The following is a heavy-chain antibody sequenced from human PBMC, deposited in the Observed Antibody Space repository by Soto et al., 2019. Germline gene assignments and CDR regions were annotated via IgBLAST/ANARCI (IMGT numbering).Heavy chain of an antibody. J-gene: IGHJ4*02. V-gene: IGHV1-18*01. Sequence: ASVKVSCKASGYTFTSYGISWVRQAPGQGLEWMGWISAYNGNTNYAQKLQGRVTMTTDTSTSTAYMELRSLRSDDTAVYYFARDELYCNGVSWYRYIDSWGQGTLLTVSS. CDR3: ARDELYCNGVSWYRYIDS. D-gene: IGHD2-15*01. CDR1: GYTFTSYG. CDR2: ISAYNGNT.